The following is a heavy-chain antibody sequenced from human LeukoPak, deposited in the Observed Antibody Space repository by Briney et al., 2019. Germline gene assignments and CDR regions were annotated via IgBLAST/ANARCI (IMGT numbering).Heavy chain of an antibody. CDR1: GGSISSYR. J-gene: IGHJ4*02. V-gene: IGHV4-59*01. D-gene: IGHD6-13*01. CDR2: IYYSGST. CDR3: ARLSSSWDHFDQ. Sequence: PSETLSLTCTVSGGSISSYRWSWFRQPPGKGLDWIGFIYYSGSTNYDPSLKSRVTISVDTSKNQFSLNLSSVTAADTAVYYCARLSSSWDHFDQWGQGTLVAVSS.